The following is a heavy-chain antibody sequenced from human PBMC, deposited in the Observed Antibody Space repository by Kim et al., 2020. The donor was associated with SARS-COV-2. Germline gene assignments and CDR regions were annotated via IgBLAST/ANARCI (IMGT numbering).Heavy chain of an antibody. J-gene: IGHJ4*02. Sequence: ASVKVSCKASGYTFSNYGIVWVRQAPGQGLEWMGRIAVFNGNTKYAQTFEERVSMTVDTSTDTAYMDLRSLTSDDTAVYYCARGPSGRSDYWGQGTLVTVSS. D-gene: IGHD2-15*01. CDR2: IAVFNGNT. CDR1: GYTFSNYG. V-gene: IGHV1-18*01. CDR3: ARGPSGRSDY.